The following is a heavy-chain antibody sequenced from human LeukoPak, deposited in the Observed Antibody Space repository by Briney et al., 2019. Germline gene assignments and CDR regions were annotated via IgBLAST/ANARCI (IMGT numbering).Heavy chain of an antibody. CDR1: GFTFSSYA. D-gene: IGHD1-26*01. J-gene: IGHJ3*02. Sequence: PGGSLRLSCAASGFTFSSYAMSWVRQAPGKGLEWVSAISGSDGSTYYADSVKGRFTISRDNSKNTLYLQMNSLRAEDTAVYYCAKVTLALGDAFDIWGQGTMVTVSS. CDR2: ISGSDGST. V-gene: IGHV3-23*01. CDR3: AKVTLALGDAFDI.